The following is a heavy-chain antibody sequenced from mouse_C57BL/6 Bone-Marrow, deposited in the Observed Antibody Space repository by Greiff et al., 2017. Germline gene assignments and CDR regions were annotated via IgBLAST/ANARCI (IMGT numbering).Heavy chain of an antibody. V-gene: IGHV1-53*01. CDR2: INPSNGGT. Sequence: QVQLQQPGTELVKPGASVKLSCKASGYTFTSYWMHWVKQRPGQGLEWIGNINPSNGGTNYNEKFKSKATLTADKSSSTAYMQLSSLTSEDSAVYYCARFDGYSWYFDVWGTGTTVTVSS. CDR1: GYTFTSYW. J-gene: IGHJ1*03. D-gene: IGHD2-3*01. CDR3: ARFDGYSWYFDV.